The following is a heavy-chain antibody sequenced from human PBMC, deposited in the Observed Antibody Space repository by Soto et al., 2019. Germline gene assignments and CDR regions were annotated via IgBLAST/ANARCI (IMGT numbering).Heavy chain of an antibody. CDR3: ARVRRLVGYFYYNMDV. J-gene: IGHJ6*03. CDR2: ISAYNGDT. CDR1: GYTFTNYG. Sequence: QVQLLQSGAEVKKPGASVKVSCKASGYTFTNYGITWVRQAPGQGLEWMGWISAYNGDTPYTQRLQGRVTMTTDTSTSTAYMELRGLRSDDTAEYYWARVRRLVGYFYYNMDVWGKETTITVSS. D-gene: IGHD6-6*01. V-gene: IGHV1-18*01.